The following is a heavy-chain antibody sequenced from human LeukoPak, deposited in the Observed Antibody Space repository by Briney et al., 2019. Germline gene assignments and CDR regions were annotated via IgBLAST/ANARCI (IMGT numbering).Heavy chain of an antibody. Sequence: SETLSLTCAVYGGSFSGYYWTWIRQPPGKGLEWIGEINHSGSTNYNPSLKSRVTISVDMSKNQTSLKLSSVTATDTAVYYCARGRYFDYWGQGTLVTVSS. CDR1: GGSFSGYY. J-gene: IGHJ4*02. V-gene: IGHV4-34*01. CDR2: INHSGST. CDR3: ARGRYFDY.